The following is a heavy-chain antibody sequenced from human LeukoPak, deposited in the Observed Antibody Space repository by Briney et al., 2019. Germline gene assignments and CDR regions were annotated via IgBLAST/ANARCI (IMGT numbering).Heavy chain of an antibody. CDR3: ATVRKYYDSSGYHRYFDY. D-gene: IGHD3-22*01. CDR1: GYTFTSHG. CDR2: ISAYNGNT. Sequence: GASVKVSCKASGYTFTSHGISWVRQAPGQGLEWMGWISAYNGNTNYAQKLQGRVTMTTDTSTSTAYMELRSLRSDDTAVYYCATVRKYYDSSGYHRYFDYWGQGTLVTVSS. V-gene: IGHV1-18*01. J-gene: IGHJ4*02.